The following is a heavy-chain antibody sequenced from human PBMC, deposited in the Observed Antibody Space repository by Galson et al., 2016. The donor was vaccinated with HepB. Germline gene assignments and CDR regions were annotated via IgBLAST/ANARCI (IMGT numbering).Heavy chain of an antibody. D-gene: IGHD3-3*01. V-gene: IGHV4-34*01. CDR2: INHIGST. J-gene: IGHJ4*02. CDR1: GGSFSDYY. CDR3: ARGRQDFWSGYYFDY. Sequence: ETLSLTCAVYGGSFSDYYWGWIRQSPGKGLEWIGEINHIGSTTYNPSLKSRVTISIDTSKNHFSLKLNSVTAADTAVYYCARGRQDFWSGYYFDYWGQGTRVTFSS.